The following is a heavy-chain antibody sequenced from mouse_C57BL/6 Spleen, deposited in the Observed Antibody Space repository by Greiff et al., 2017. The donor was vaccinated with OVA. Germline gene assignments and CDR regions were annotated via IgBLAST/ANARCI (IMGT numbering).Heavy chain of an antibody. CDR1: GYTFTSYG. CDR3: ARGYYGSGLYAMDY. J-gene: IGHJ4*01. Sequence: QVQLQQSGAELARPGASVKLSCKASGYTFTSYGISWVKQRTGQGLEWIGEIYPRSGNTYYNEKFKGKATLTADKSSSTAYMELRSLTSEDSAVYFCARGYYGSGLYAMDYWGQGTSVTVSS. CDR2: IYPRSGNT. D-gene: IGHD1-1*01. V-gene: IGHV1-81*01.